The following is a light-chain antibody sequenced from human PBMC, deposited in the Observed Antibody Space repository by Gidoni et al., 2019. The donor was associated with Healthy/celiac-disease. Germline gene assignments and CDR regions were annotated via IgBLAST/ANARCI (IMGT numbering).Light chain of an antibody. V-gene: IGLV2-14*01. CDR3: SSYTSSSTLDV. CDR1: STDVGGYNY. J-gene: IGLJ1*01. Sequence: QSALTQPASVSGSPGQSITISCTGTSTDVGGYNYVSWYQQHPGKAPKLMIYDVSNRPSGLSNRFSGSKSGNTASLTISGLQADDEADYYCSSYTSSSTLDVFGTGTKVTVL. CDR2: DVS.